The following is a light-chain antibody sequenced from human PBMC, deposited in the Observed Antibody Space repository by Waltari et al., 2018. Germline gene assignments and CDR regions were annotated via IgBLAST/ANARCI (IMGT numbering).Light chain of an antibody. J-gene: IGKJ3*01. CDR2: WAS. V-gene: IGKV4-1*01. Sequence: DIVMTKSPDSLTLSLGEGATISCKSSQSVLRTSSNKNFLAWYQQKSGQPPKLLFYWASTRESGVPDRFSGSGSGTDFTLTISSLQSEDVAIYYCQQYYDSPITFGPGTKVDV. CDR1: QSVLRTSSNKNF. CDR3: QQYYDSPIT.